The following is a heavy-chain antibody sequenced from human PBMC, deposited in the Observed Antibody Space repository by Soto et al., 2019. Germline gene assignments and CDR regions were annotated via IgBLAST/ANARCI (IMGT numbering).Heavy chain of an antibody. CDR3: AKEDSSSWGGYYYYGMDV. CDR1: GFTFSSYG. D-gene: IGHD6-6*01. CDR2: ISGSGGST. Sequence: GGSLRLSCAASGFTFSSYGMHWVRQAPGKGLEWVSAISGSGGSTYYADSVKGRFTISRDNSKNTLYLQMNSLRAEDTAVYYCAKEDSSSWGGYYYYGMDVWGQGTTVTVSS. V-gene: IGHV3-23*01. J-gene: IGHJ6*02.